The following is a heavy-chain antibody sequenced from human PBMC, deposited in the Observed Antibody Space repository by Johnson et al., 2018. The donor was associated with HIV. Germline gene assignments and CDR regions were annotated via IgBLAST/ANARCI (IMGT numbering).Heavy chain of an antibody. J-gene: IGHJ3*02. Sequence: VQLVESGGGVVQPGRSLRLSCAASGFTFSSYAIHWVRQAPGKGLEWVAVISYDGSNKYYADSVKGRFTISRDNSKNTLYLQMNSLRAEDTAVYYCARDMAQPELFAFDIWGQGTMVTVSS. D-gene: IGHD1-1*01. CDR2: ISYDGSNK. CDR1: GFTFSSYA. CDR3: ARDMAQPELFAFDI. V-gene: IGHV3-30*04.